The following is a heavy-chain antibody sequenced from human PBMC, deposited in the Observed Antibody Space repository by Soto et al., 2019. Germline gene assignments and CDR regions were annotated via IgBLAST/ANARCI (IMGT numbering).Heavy chain of an antibody. Sequence: QVQLVQSGAEVKKPGSSVKVSCKASGGSFNSDAINWVRQAPGQGLEWMEGIIPISGTTNYAQKFQGRVTITADESTGTAYMDVSSLRSEDTAIYYCARGDYGDYHSYYYGMAVWGQGTTVTVSS. V-gene: IGHV1-69*01. J-gene: IGHJ6*02. CDR3: ARGDYGDYHSYYYGMAV. CDR1: GGSFNSDA. CDR2: IIPISGTT. D-gene: IGHD4-17*01.